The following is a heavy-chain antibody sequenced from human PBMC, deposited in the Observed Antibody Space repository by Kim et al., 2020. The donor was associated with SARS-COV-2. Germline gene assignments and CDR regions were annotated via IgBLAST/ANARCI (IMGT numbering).Heavy chain of an antibody. CDR1: GFTFGDYA. J-gene: IGHJ4*02. CDR3: AKARGYSYGPDHY. V-gene: IGHV3-9*01. CDR2: ISWNSGSI. Sequence: GGSLRLSCAASGFTFGDYAMHWVRQAPGKGLEWVSGISWNSGSIGYADSVKGRFTISRDNAKNSLYLQMNSLRAEDTALYYCAKARGYSYGPDHYWGQGTLVTVSS. D-gene: IGHD5-18*01.